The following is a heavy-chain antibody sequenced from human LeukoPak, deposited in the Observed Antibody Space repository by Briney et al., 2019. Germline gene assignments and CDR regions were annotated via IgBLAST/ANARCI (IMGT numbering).Heavy chain of an antibody. Sequence: GGSLRLSCAASGFTLSSYWMSWVRQAPGKGLEWVANINQDGSEKNYVDSVKGRFTISRDNAKNLLYLQMNSLRAEDTAVYYCARGRIFDYWGQGTLVTVPS. V-gene: IGHV3-7*01. CDR3: ARGRIFDY. D-gene: IGHD2-15*01. CDR2: INQDGSEK. CDR1: GFTLSSYW. J-gene: IGHJ4*02.